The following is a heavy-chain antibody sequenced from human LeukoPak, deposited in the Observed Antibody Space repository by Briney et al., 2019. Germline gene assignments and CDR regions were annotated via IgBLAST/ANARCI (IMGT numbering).Heavy chain of an antibody. CDR2: IHYTGST. D-gene: IGHD2-2*01. CDR1: SGSISGYY. Sequence: TSETLSLTCTVSSGSISGYYWSWIRQPPGKGLQFIGYIHYTGSTNYNPSLESRVTLSVDTSKNQFSLKLRSVTAADTAVYYCARLSKDTVVLPAAMAHYFDYWGQGTLVTVSS. J-gene: IGHJ4*02. CDR3: ARLSKDTVVLPAAMAHYFDY. V-gene: IGHV4-59*08.